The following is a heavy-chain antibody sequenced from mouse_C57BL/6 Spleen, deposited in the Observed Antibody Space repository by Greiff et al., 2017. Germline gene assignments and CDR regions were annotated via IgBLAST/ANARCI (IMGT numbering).Heavy chain of an antibody. J-gene: IGHJ4*01. CDR3: ARFYGKYAAMDY. CDR1: GYSITSGYY. Sequence: VQLKESGPGLVKPSQSLSLTCSVTGYSITSGYYWNWIRQFPGNKLEWMGYISYDGSNNYNPSLKNRISITRDTSKNQFFLKLNSVTTEDTATYYCARFYGKYAAMDYWGQGTSVTVSS. CDR2: ISYDGSN. D-gene: IGHD2-1*01. V-gene: IGHV3-6*01.